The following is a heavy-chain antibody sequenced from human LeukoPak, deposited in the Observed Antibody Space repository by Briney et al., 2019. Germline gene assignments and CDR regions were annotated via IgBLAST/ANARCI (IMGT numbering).Heavy chain of an antibody. V-gene: IGHV3-15*01. CDR3: TTGQAAGPNWYFDL. J-gene: IGHJ2*01. Sequence: GGSLRLSCAASGFTFSNYWMNWVRQAPGKGLEWVGRIKSKTDGGTTDYAAPVKGRFTISRDDSKNTLYLQMNSLKTEDTVVYYCTTGQAAGPNWYFDLWGRGTLVTVTS. CDR2: IKSKTDGGTT. D-gene: IGHD6-13*01. CDR1: GFTFSNYW.